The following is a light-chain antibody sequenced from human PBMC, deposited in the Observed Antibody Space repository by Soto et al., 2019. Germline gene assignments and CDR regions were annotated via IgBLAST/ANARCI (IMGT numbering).Light chain of an antibody. CDR2: ATS. CDR3: GQYGDYYSQRYS. V-gene: IGKV3-20*01. J-gene: IGKJ2*03. CDR1: QSVSTNY. Sequence: EIVLTQSPGTLSLSPGDRVTLSCRASQSVSTNYFSWYQQKPGQAPRLLIYATSSRAVGIPDRFSGSGSGTDLALNISRVAPEDFAMYDCGQYGDYYSQRYSFGQGTRLEI.